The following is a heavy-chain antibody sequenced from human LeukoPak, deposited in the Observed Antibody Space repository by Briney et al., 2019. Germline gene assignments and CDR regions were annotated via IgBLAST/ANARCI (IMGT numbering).Heavy chain of an antibody. J-gene: IGHJ4*02. CDR2: IYPGDST. CDR1: GFTVSNNY. CDR3: ARGNYGRSGFDY. D-gene: IGHD3-10*01. Sequence: PGGSLRLSCAASGFTVSNNYMTWVRQAPGKGLEWVSIIYPGDSTFYADSVKGRFSISGHNSKNTLYLQMSSLRTEDTAIYYCARGNYGRSGFDYWGQGTLVTVSS. V-gene: IGHV3-53*04.